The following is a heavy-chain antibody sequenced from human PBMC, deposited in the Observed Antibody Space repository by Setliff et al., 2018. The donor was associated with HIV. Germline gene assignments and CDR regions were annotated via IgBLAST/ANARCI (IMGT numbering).Heavy chain of an antibody. V-gene: IGHV4-34*01. CDR3: ARLAREEYCRGRTCYPNWFDP. D-gene: IGHD2-15*01. CDR1: GESFSGYY. Sequence: PSETLSLTCAVYGESFSGYYWRWIRQPAGKGLEWLGEINHSGRAKYNPSLKSRASISADTSKNQFSLRLTSVTAADTAVYYCARLAREEYCRGRTCYPNWFDPWGPGTLVTVSS. J-gene: IGHJ5*02. CDR2: INHSGRA.